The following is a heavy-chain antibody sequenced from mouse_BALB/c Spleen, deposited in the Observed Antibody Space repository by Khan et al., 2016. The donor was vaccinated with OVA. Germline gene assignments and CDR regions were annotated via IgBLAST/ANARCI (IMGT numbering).Heavy chain of an antibody. CDR2: ITYSGST. J-gene: IGHJ2*01. CDR3: ARTARIKY. Sequence: EVQLQESGPGLVKPSQSLSLTCTATGYSITSGYGWNWIRQFPGNKLEWMGYITYSGSTNYNPSLKSQISITRDTSKNQFFLQLNSVATEVTATYYCARTARIKYWGQGTILTVSA. CDR1: GYSITSGYG. D-gene: IGHD1-2*01. V-gene: IGHV3-1*02.